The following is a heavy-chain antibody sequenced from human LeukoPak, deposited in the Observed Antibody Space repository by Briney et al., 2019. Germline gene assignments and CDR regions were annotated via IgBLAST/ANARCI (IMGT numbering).Heavy chain of an antibody. Sequence: GGSLRLSCAASGFTFSSYSMNWVRQAPGKGLEWVSSISSSSSYIYYADSVKGRFTISRDNAKNSLCLQMNSLRAEDTAVYYCASFFSGLLLDYWGQGTLVTVSS. V-gene: IGHV3-21*01. CDR3: ASFFSGLLLDY. J-gene: IGHJ4*02. CDR1: GFTFSSYS. D-gene: IGHD3-22*01. CDR2: ISSSSSYI.